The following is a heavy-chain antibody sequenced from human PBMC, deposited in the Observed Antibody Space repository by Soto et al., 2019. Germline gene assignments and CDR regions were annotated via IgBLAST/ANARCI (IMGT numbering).Heavy chain of an antibody. V-gene: IGHV3-21*01. CDR3: ASPRGLDDAFDF. J-gene: IGHJ3*01. CDR1: GFTFSSQT. CDR2: VSSSGSYK. D-gene: IGHD3-10*01. Sequence: GGSLRLSCAVSGFTFSSQTMNWVRQAPGKGLEWVSSVSSSGSYKYYADSVKGRFAISRDNAKNSLYLQMNSLRAEDTAVYFCASPRGLDDAFDFWGQGTMVTVSS.